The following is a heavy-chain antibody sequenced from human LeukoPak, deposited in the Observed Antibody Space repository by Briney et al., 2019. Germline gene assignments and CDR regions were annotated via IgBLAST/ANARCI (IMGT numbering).Heavy chain of an antibody. J-gene: IGHJ5*02. Sequence: PSETLSLTCTVSGGSISSSSYYWGWIRQPPGKGLEWIGSIYYSGSTYYNPSLKSRVTISVDTSKNQFSLKLSSVTAADTAVYYCARAPKRRYCSSTSCARWFDPWGQGTLVTVSS. CDR3: ARAPKRRYCSSTSCARWFDP. CDR2: IYYSGST. CDR1: GGSISSSSYY. V-gene: IGHV4-39*07. D-gene: IGHD2-2*01.